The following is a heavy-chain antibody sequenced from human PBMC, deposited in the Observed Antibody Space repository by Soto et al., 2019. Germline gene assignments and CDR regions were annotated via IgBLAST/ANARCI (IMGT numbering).Heavy chain of an antibody. CDR1: VGSSSGRC. CDR3: AKSHYDSSGYYIIDH. V-gene: IGHV4-59*01. CDR2: FCYTGST. J-gene: IGHJ5*02. Sequence: SETLSLTGTVSVGSSSGRCWSWVRQSPGKGLEWIGYFCYTGSTNYNPSLKSRVTISVDRSKTQCSLKLTSVTAADTAVYYCAKSHYDSSGYYIIDHWGQGTLVTVSS. D-gene: IGHD3-22*01.